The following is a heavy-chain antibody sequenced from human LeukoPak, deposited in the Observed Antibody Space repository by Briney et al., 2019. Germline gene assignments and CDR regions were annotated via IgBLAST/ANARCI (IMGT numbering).Heavy chain of an antibody. CDR2: INPDTGGT. V-gene: IGHV1-2*02. CDR1: GYTFTDYY. CDR3: AREHLFSGSENYVLHNWFDP. J-gene: IGHJ5*02. Sequence: ASVKVSCKASGYTFTDYYMHWVRQAPGQGLEWMGRINPDTGGTNSAQRFQGRVTMTRDTSIRTAYMELSSLRSDDTAVYHCAREHLFSGSENYVLHNWFDPWGQGTLVTVSS. D-gene: IGHD3-10*01.